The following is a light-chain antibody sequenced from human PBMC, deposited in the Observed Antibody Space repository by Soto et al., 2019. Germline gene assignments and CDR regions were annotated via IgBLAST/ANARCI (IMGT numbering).Light chain of an antibody. V-gene: IGKV3-15*01. CDR1: QSVSSN. J-gene: IGKJ4*01. CDR3: QQYTDWPALT. CDR2: AAS. Sequence: PGESATLSCRASQSVSSNVAWYQQKPGQAPRLLIYAASTRATGISTRFRGSGSGTEFTLTINSLQSEDFAVYYCQQYTDWPALTFGGGTKVE.